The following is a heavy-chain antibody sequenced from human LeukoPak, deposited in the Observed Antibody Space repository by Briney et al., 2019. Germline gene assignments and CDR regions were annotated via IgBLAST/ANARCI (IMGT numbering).Heavy chain of an antibody. CDR3: AGPATPKSCSNGVCYLDY. Sequence: GASVKVSCKASGYSFTGYYIHWVRQAPGQGLEWMGWINPNSGATDYAQRFQGRVSMTGDTSISTAYMEVSRLRSDDTAVYYCAGPATPKSCSNGVCYLDYWGQGTLVTVSS. D-gene: IGHD2-8*01. CDR2: INPNSGAT. J-gene: IGHJ4*02. V-gene: IGHV1-2*02. CDR1: GYSFTGYY.